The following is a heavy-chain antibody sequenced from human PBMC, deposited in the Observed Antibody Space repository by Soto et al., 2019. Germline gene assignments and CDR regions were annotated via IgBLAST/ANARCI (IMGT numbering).Heavy chain of an antibody. V-gene: IGHV3-30*04. Sequence: QVQLVESGGGVVQPGRSLRLSCAASGFTFSSYAMHWVRQAPGKGLEWVAVISYDGSNKYYADSVKGRFTISRDNSKNTLYLQMNSLRAEDTAVYYCATLEGSSSSPYYYYYGMDVWGQGTTVTVSS. CDR1: GFTFSSYA. J-gene: IGHJ6*02. CDR2: ISYDGSNK. CDR3: ATLEGSSSSPYYYYYGMDV. D-gene: IGHD6-6*01.